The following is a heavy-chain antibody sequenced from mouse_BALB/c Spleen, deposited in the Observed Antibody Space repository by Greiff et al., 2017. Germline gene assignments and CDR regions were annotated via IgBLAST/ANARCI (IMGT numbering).Heavy chain of an antibody. CDR2: ISSGGST. J-gene: IGHJ3*01. CDR1: GFTFSSYA. D-gene: IGHD2-4*01. V-gene: IGHV5-6-5*01. CDR3: ARRDYDGGPWFAY. Sequence: EVKLQESGGGLVKPGGSLKLSCAASGFTFSSYAMSWVRQTPEKRLEWVASISSGGSTYYPDSVKGRFTISRDNARNILYLQMSSLRSEDTAMYYCARRDYDGGPWFAYWGQGTLVTVSA.